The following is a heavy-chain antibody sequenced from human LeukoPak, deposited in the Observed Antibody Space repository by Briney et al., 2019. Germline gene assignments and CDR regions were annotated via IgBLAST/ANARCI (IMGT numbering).Heavy chain of an antibody. J-gene: IGHJ4*02. CDR2: ISWNSGSI. CDR3: AKVGSGSYYIY. V-gene: IGHV3-9*01. Sequence: PGRSLRLSCAASGFTFDDYAMHWVRQAPGKGLEWVSGISWNSGSIGYADSVKGRFTISRDNSKNTLYLRMNSLRAEDTAVYYCAKVGSGSYYIYWGQGTLVTVSS. CDR1: GFTFDDYA. D-gene: IGHD1-26*01.